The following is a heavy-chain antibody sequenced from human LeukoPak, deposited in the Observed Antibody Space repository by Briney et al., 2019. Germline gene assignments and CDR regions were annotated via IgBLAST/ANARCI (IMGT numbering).Heavy chain of an antibody. J-gene: IGHJ4*02. CDR2: IYPGDSDT. D-gene: IGHD3-22*01. V-gene: IGHV5-51*01. Sequence: GESLQISCKGSGYSFTSYWIGWVRQMPGKGLEWMGIIYPGDSDTRYSPSFQGQVTISADKSISTAYLQWSSLKASDTAMYYCARRISSGYYALLFDYWGQGTLVTVSS. CDR1: GYSFTSYW. CDR3: ARRISSGYYALLFDY.